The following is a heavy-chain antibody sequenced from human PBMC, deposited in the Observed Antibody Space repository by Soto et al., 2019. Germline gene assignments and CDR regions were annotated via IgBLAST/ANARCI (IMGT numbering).Heavy chain of an antibody. CDR2: ISWNSGSI. CDR1: GFTFDDYA. D-gene: IGHD2-2*01. V-gene: IGHV3-9*01. Sequence: EVQLVESGGGLVQPGRSLRLSCAASGFTFDDYAMHWVRQAPGKGLEWVSGISWNSGSIGYADSVKGRFTISRDNAKNSLYLQMNSLRAEDTALYYCAKPLLGYCSSTSCYGDAFDIWGQWTMVTVSS. J-gene: IGHJ3*02. CDR3: AKPLLGYCSSTSCYGDAFDI.